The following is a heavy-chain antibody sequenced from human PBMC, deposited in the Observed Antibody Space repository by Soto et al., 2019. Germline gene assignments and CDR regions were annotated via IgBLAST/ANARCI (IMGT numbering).Heavy chain of an antibody. J-gene: IGHJ6*02. V-gene: IGHV1-2*02. D-gene: IGHD6-6*01. CDR3: ARDGVVAARPPRGGYYYGMDV. CDR1: GGTFSSYA. Sequence: ASVKVSCKASGGTFSSYAISWVRQAPGQGLEWMGGIIPNSGGTNYAQKFQGRVTMTRDTSISTAYMELSRLRSDDTAVYYCARDGVVAARPPRGGYYYGMDVWGQGTTVTVSS. CDR2: IIPNSGGT.